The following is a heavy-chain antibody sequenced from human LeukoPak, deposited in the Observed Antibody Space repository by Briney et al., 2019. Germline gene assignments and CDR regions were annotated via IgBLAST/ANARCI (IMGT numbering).Heavy chain of an antibody. CDR1: GYTLTELS. D-gene: IGHD2-8*01. Sequence: GASVKVSCKVSGYTLTELSMHWVRQAPGKGLEWMGGFDPEDGETIYAQKFQGRVTMTRDTSISTAYMELSRLRSDDTAVYYCARVKWQDAFDIWGQGTMVTVSS. J-gene: IGHJ3*02. V-gene: IGHV1-24*01. CDR3: ARVKWQDAFDI. CDR2: FDPEDGET.